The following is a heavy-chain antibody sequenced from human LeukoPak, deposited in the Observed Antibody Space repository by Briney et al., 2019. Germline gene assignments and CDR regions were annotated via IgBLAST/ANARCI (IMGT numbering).Heavy chain of an antibody. V-gene: IGHV4-61*02. CDR3: AREPRTLSGNSGFDY. D-gene: IGHD4-23*01. CDR2: IYTSGST. CDR1: GGSISSGSYY. Sequence: NPSETLSLTCTVSGGSISSGSYYWRWIRQPAGKGLEWIGRIYTSGSTNYNPSLKSRVTISVDTSKNQFSLKLSSVTAADTAVYYCAREPRTLSGNSGFDYWGQGTLVTVSS. J-gene: IGHJ4*02.